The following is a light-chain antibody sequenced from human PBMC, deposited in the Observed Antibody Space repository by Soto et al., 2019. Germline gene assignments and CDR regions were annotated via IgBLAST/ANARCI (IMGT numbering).Light chain of an antibody. CDR2: AVS. CDR3: KQSSAFPLT. CDR1: QGINNW. J-gene: IGKJ4*01. Sequence: DIQMTQSPSSVSASXGDRVTITCRASQGINNWLAWYQQKPGKAPELLIYAVSYLQSGVPSRFSGSGSGTDFTLTIISLQPEDFATYFCKQSSAFPLTFGGGTKVDIK. V-gene: IGKV1-12*01.